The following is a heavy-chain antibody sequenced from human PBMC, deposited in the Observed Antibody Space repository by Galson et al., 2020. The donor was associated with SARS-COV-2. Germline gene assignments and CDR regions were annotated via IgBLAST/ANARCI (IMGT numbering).Heavy chain of an antibody. V-gene: IGHV1-46*01. J-gene: IGHJ6*02. D-gene: IGHD2-2*01. Sequence: ASVKVSCKASGYTFTSYYMHWVRQAPGQGLEWMGIINPSGGSTSYAQKFQGRVTMTRDTSTSTVYMELSSLRSEDTAVYYCARELSPHPAADYYYYGMDVWGQGTTVTVSS. CDR3: ARELSPHPAADYYYYGMDV. CDR2: INPSGGST. CDR1: GYTFTSYY.